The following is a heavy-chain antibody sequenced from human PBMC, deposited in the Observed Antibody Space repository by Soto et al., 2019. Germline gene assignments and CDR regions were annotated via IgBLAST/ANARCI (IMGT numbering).Heavy chain of an antibody. D-gene: IGHD3-22*01. Sequence: GGSLRLSCAASGFTFSNAWMNWVRQAPGKGLEWVGRIKSKTDGGTTDYAAPVKGRFTISRDDSKNTLYLQMNSLKTEDTAVYYCTTDFGSGYYFAFDIWGQGTMVTVSS. J-gene: IGHJ3*02. CDR1: GFTFSNAW. CDR3: TTDFGSGYYFAFDI. CDR2: IKSKTDGGTT. V-gene: IGHV3-15*07.